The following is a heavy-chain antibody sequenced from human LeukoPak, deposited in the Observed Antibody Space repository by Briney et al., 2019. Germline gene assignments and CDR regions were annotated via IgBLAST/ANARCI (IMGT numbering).Heavy chain of an antibody. Sequence: SETLSLTCTVSGGSITGYYWYWIRQSAGKGLEWIGRIYTSGSTNDNPSLQSRVTISVDTSKNQFSLKLSSVTAADTAVYYCASQPVAGTMYYFDYWGQGTLVTVSS. V-gene: IGHV4-4*07. J-gene: IGHJ4*02. CDR1: GGSITGYY. D-gene: IGHD6-19*01. CDR2: IYTSGST. CDR3: ASQPVAGTMYYFDY.